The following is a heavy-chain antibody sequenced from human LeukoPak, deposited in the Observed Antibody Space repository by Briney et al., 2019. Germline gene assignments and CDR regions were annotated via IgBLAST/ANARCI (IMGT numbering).Heavy chain of an antibody. J-gene: IGHJ6*03. CDR1: GGSFSGYY. V-gene: IGHV4-34*01. CDR2: INHSGST. Sequence: SETPSLTCAVYGGSFSGYYWSWIRQPPGKGLEWIGEINHSGSTNYNPSLKSRVTISVDTSKNQFSLKLSSVTAADTAVYYCARGSHMRVATVDYYYYYMDVWGKGTTVTVSS. D-gene: IGHD5-12*01. CDR3: ARGSHMRVATVDYYYYYMDV.